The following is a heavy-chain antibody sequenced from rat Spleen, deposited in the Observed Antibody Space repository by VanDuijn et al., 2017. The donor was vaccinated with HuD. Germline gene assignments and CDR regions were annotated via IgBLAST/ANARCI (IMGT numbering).Heavy chain of an antibody. V-gene: IGHV2-19*01. Sequence: QVQLKESGPGLVKPSLTLSLTCTVSGFSLSNYGVIWVRQPPGKGLEWMGRIQNGGSTDYNSALKSRLSINRDTSKSQVYLRMNSLQTEDTATYYCARADIGAIYTDGIWGQGVMVTVSS. CDR1: GFSLSNYG. CDR3: ARADIGAIYTDGI. CDR2: IQNGGST. J-gene: IGHJ2*01. D-gene: IGHD1-2*01.